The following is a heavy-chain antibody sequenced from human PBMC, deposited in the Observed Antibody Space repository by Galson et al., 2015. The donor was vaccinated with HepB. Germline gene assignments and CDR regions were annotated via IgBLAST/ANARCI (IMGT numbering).Heavy chain of an antibody. J-gene: IGHJ4*03. V-gene: IGHV3-30*03. D-gene: IGHD1-26*01. Sequence: SLRLSCAASGFTFINYDMRWVRQAPGKGLEWVADVTYEGSYKKYADSVKGRFTISRDNAKNTLYLQMNSLRAEDTAVYYCARAGPTVGRDYYSYVDVWGQGAMVTVSS. CDR1: GFTFINYD. CDR3: ARAGPTVGRDYYSYVDV. CDR2: VTYEGSYK.